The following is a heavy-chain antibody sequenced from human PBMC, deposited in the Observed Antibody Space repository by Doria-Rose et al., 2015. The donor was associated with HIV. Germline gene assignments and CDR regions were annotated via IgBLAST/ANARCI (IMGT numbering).Heavy chain of an antibody. CDR1: GDSIHNFY. CDR3: ARDRGDY. CDR2: IYSTGST. J-gene: IGHJ4*02. V-gene: IGHV4-4*07. Sequence: ESGPGLVKPSETLSLTCTVSGDSIHNFYWTWVRQAAGKGLERIGRIYSTGSTNYNPSLQSRVTISIDTSRSQFSLSLRSVTAADTAFYFCARDRGDYWGQGALVTVTS.